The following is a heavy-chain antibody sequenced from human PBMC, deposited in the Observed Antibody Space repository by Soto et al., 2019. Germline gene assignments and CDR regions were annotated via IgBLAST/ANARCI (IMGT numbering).Heavy chain of an antibody. J-gene: IGHJ3*02. CDR2: IKQDGSLR. Sequence: EVQLVESGGGLVQPGGSLRLSCTASGFSLSNYWMTWVRQAPGKGLEWVANIKQDGSLRYSIDSVKGRFTISRDDAKNSVYLQMNSPRVEDTAVYYGAGDRPGSYDVLDIWGQGTMVTVSS. CDR1: GFSLSNYW. V-gene: IGHV3-7*01. CDR3: AGDRPGSYDVLDI. D-gene: IGHD3-10*01.